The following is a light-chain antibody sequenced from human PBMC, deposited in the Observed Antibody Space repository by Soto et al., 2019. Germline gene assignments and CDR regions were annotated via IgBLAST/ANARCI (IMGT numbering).Light chain of an antibody. CDR3: QQYRDLPQT. CDR2: NSS. V-gene: IGKV3-20*01. J-gene: IGKJ1*01. Sequence: EIVLTQSPGTLSLSPGERATLSCRASQSVRSNYLAWYQQKPGRAPRLLIYNSSTRATGVPDRFSGSGSGTDFTLTISRLEPEDFALYYCQQYRDLPQTFGQGTKVEMK. CDR1: QSVRSNY.